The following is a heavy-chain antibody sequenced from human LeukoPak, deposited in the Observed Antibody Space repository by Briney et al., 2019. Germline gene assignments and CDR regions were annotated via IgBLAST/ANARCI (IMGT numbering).Heavy chain of an antibody. CDR2: IYYNGNT. V-gene: IGHV4-59*08. CDR1: DGSINSYY. CDR3: ARGSPGYNWNDGHAFDI. Sequence: SETLSLTCSVSDGSINSYYWNWIRRPPGKGLEWIGYIYYNGNTNYSPSLKSRVTMSVDTSKNQFSLKLSSVTAADTAVYYCARGSPGYNWNDGHAFDIWGQGTMVTVSS. D-gene: IGHD1-20*01. J-gene: IGHJ3*02.